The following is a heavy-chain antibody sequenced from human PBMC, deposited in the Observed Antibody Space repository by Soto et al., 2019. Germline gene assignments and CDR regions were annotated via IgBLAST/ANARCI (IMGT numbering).Heavy chain of an antibody. CDR1: GYTFSTFY. Sequence: QVQFVQSGTEVKKPGASVKVSCKVSGYTFSTFYMHWVRQAPGQGLEWMGGIKSGGGDTRYAQKFQGRVTLTSDTSTRTVQMELSSLRSEDTAVYYCALPGDYYDSSGLDYWGQGTLVTVSS. D-gene: IGHD3-22*01. CDR2: IKSGGGDT. V-gene: IGHV1-46*01. J-gene: IGHJ4*02. CDR3: ALPGDYYDSSGLDY.